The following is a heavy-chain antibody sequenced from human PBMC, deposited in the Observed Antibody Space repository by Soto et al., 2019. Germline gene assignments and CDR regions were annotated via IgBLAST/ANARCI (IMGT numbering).Heavy chain of an antibody. CDR2: ISYDGRNK. Sequence: LRLSCAASGFTFSSYGMHWVRQAPGKGLEWVAVISYDGRNKYYADSVKGRFTISRDNSKNTLYLQMSSLRAEDTAVYYCVKDGSSGWPYYYGLDVWGQGTTVTVSS. CDR1: GFTFSSYG. D-gene: IGHD6-19*01. CDR3: VKDGSSGWPYYYGLDV. V-gene: IGHV3-30*18. J-gene: IGHJ6*02.